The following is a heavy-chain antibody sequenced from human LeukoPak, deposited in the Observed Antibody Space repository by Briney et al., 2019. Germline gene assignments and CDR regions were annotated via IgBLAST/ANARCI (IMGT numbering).Heavy chain of an antibody. CDR2: ISTYNGNT. Sequence: ASVKVSCKASGYTFTSYGISWVRQAPVQGLEWMGWISTYNGNTNYAQKLQGRVTMTTDTSTSTAYMELRSLRSDDTAVYYCARATLALNWFDPWGQGTLVTVSS. V-gene: IGHV1-18*01. J-gene: IGHJ5*02. CDR3: ARATLALNWFDP. CDR1: GYTFTSYG. D-gene: IGHD4-23*01.